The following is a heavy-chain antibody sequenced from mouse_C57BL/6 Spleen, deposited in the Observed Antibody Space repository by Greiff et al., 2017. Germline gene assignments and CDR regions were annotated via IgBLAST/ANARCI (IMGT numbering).Heavy chain of an antibody. D-gene: IGHD1-1*01. CDR2: IHPNSGST. J-gene: IGHJ2*02. CDR1: GYTFTSYW. V-gene: IGHV1-64*01. Sequence: QVQLQQPGAELVKPGASVKLSCKASGYTFTSYWMHWVKQRPGQGLEWIGMIHPNSGSTNYNEKFKSKATLTVDKSSSTAYMHLSSLTSEDTAVDYCARGDDGSSYFDYWGQGTSLTVSS. CDR3: ARGDDGSSYFDY.